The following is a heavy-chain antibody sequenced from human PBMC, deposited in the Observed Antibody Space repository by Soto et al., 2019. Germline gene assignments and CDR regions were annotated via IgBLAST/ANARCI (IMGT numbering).Heavy chain of an antibody. J-gene: IGHJ1*01. CDR1: GYTFTSYG. Sequence: ASVKFSCKASGYTFTSYGISWVRQAPGQGLECMVWISAYNGNTNYXXKLQGRVXXTADASRSTAXMELRXLRSDDTAVXYCARVVAAPQPNCVQHWRQGTLVTXAS. V-gene: IGHV1-18*01. CDR2: ISAYNGNT. D-gene: IGHD2-15*01. CDR3: ARVVAAPQPNCVQH.